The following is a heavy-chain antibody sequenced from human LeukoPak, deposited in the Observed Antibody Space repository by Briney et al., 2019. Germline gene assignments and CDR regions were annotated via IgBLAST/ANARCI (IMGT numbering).Heavy chain of an antibody. CDR3: ARGQGAVTTVY. V-gene: IGHV3-48*02. D-gene: IGHD4-17*01. J-gene: IGHJ4*02. CDR2: IGFTSTSM. CDR1: GFSLREYS. Sequence: GGFLRLSCVVSGFSLREYSMNWIRQTPGRGLEWVAFIGFTSTSMKYRDSVKGRFTVSRDNDRNSLYLQMNDLRDDDTAVYYCARGQGAVTTVYWGQGTLVSVSS.